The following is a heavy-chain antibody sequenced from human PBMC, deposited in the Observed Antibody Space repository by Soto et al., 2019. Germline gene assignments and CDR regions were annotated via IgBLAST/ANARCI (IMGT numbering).Heavy chain of an antibody. Sequence: QVQLMESGGGVVQPGRSLRLSCTPSGFTFSNYAMHWVRQAPGKGLEWVTLISYDGNNKYYADSVKGRFTISRDNSKNTPYLQMNSLRAEDTAVYFCARDQRSGAFDIWGQGTMVTVSS. CDR2: ISYDGNNK. J-gene: IGHJ3*02. V-gene: IGHV3-30-3*01. CDR1: GFTFSNYA. CDR3: ARDQRSGAFDI.